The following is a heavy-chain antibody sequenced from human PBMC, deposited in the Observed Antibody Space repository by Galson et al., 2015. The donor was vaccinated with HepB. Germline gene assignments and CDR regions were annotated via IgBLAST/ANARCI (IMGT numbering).Heavy chain of an antibody. J-gene: IGHJ3*02. CDR3: ARPLRGQQYDGFDI. D-gene: IGHD4-11*01. V-gene: IGHV3-74*01. CDR2: INTDGSAT. Sequence: SLRLSCAASGFTFSSYWMHWVRQPPDEGLVWVSSINTDGSATRYADSVRGRFTISRDNAKNTLYLQMNSLRAEDTAVYYCARPLRGQQYDGFDIWGQGTMVTVSS. CDR1: GFTFSSYW.